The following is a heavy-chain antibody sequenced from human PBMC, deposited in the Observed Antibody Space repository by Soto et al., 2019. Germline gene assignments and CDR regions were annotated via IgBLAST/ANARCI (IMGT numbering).Heavy chain of an antibody. CDR1: GFTFSSYS. D-gene: IGHD4-17*01. J-gene: IGHJ4*02. CDR3: ARELGDYTAAEYYFDY. CDR2: ISSSSSTI. V-gene: IGHV3-48*01. Sequence: GGSLRLSCAASGFTFSSYSMNWVRQAPGKGLEWVSYISSSSSTIYYADSVKGRFTISRDNAKNSLYLQMNSLRAEDTAVYYCARELGDYTAAEYYFDYWGQGTLVTVSS.